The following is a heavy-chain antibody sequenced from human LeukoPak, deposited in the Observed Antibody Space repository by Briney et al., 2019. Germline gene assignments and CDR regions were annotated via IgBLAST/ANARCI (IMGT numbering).Heavy chain of an antibody. CDR3: ARYGEYCSGGSCYYYFDY. D-gene: IGHD2-15*01. J-gene: IGHJ4*02. V-gene: IGHV1-2*06. CDR1: IYTHTGYY. CDR2: INPNSGGT. Sequence: EPSVNLSCKVCIYTHTGYYTHCVRHAPGQGREYMRRINPNSGGTNYTQKFQDRHNITRDTSISTAYMELSRLRSDDTAVYYCARYGEYCSGGSCYYYFDYWGQGTLVTVSS.